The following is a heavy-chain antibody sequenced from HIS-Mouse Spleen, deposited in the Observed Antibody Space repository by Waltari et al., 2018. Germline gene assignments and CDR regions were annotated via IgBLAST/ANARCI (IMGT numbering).Heavy chain of an antibody. Sequence: EVQLVETGGGLIQPGGSLRLSCAGSGFTVVSNYMSWVCQAPGKGLGWVSVIYSGGSTYYADSVKGRFTISRDNSKNTLYLQMNSLRAEDTAVYYCARHYYYGSGSYYFDYWGQGTLVTVSS. CDR1: GFTVVSNY. CDR3: ARHYYYGSGSYYFDY. J-gene: IGHJ4*02. CDR2: IYSGGST. V-gene: IGHV3-53*02. D-gene: IGHD3-10*01.